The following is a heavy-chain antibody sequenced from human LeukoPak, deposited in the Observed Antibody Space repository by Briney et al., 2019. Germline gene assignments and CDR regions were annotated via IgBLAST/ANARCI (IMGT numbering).Heavy chain of an antibody. CDR3: ARGPPQTYYDFWSGSSPVHYFDY. CDR2: IYTSGNT. V-gene: IGHV4-4*07. CDR1: GDSTSGYY. J-gene: IGHJ4*02. D-gene: IGHD3-3*01. Sequence: NASETLSLTCTVSGDSTSGYYCSWIRQPAGKGLEWIGRIYTSGNTNYNPSLKTRVTMSVDTSKNQFSLKLSSVTAADTAVYYCARGPPQTYYDFWSGSSPVHYFDYWGQGTLVTVSS.